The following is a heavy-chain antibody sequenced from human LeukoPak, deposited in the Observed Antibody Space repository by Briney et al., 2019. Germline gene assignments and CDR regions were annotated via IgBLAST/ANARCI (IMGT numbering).Heavy chain of an antibody. CDR1: GYTFTSYG. Sequence: ASVKVSCKASGYTFTSYGISWVRQAPGQGLEWVGWISADNGNTNYAQKLQGRVTMTRDTSKSTAYMELRSLRSDDTAVYYCARAVIRDWFDPWGQGTLVTVSS. J-gene: IGHJ5*02. CDR2: ISADNGNT. CDR3: ARAVIRDWFDP. V-gene: IGHV1-18*01. D-gene: IGHD4-17*01.